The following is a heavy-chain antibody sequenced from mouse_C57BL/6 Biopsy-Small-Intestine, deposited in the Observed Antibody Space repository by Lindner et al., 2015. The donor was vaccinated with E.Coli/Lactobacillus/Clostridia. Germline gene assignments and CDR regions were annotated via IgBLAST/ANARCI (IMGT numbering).Heavy chain of an antibody. CDR3: ARDTGTYGTYYFDY. J-gene: IGHJ2*01. CDR2: IHTGSGIT. Sequence: SVKVSCKATGYSLTNCAIHWVRQAPGQGLEWMGWIHTGSGITRYSQTFQGRVTITRDTSASTAYMELSSLGSEDTAIYYCARDTGTYGTYYFDYWGQGTLVTVSS. D-gene: IGHD4-1*01. CDR1: GYSLTNCA. V-gene: IGHV1-84*02.